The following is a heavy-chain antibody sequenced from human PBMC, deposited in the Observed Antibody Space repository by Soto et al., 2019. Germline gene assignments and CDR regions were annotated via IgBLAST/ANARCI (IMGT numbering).Heavy chain of an antibody. Sequence: EVQLVESGGGLVQAGGSLRLFCTASGLTFRNYNMNWVRQAPGKGLEWVSSISTGGAYMFYADSVKGRFTISRDNAQNSLFLQIDSPRAEDTAVYYCARDIAAPGVDYFDSWGQGTLVTVSS. D-gene: IGHD2-15*01. CDR1: GLTFRNYN. J-gene: IGHJ4*02. CDR3: ARDIAAPGVDYFDS. V-gene: IGHV3-21*06. CDR2: ISTGGAYM.